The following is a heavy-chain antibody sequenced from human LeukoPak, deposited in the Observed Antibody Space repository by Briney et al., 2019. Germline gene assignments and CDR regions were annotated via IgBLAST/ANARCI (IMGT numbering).Heavy chain of an antibody. CDR1: GGSISSSNW. V-gene: IGHV4-4*02. CDR2: IYHSGST. D-gene: IGHD5-12*01. Sequence: SGTLSLTCAVSGGSISSSNWWSWVRQPPGKGLEWIGEIYHSGSTNYNPSLRSRVTISVDKSKNQFPLKLSSVTAADTAVYYCASPEYSGYDSGFDYWGQGTLVTVSS. J-gene: IGHJ4*02. CDR3: ASPEYSGYDSGFDY.